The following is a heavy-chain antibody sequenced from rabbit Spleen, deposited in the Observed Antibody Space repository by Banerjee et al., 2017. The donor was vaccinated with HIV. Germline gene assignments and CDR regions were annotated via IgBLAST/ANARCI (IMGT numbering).Heavy chain of an antibody. V-gene: IGHV1S45*01. CDR2: IYTGNSKT. CDR3: ARDVGSYDYIDVYFNL. D-gene: IGHD6-1*01. Sequence: QEQLVESGGGLVKPGASLTLTCTGSGFSFSSSYDMCWVRQAPGKGLEWIGCIYTGNSKTYYASWAKGRFTISKSSSTTVTLQMTSLTAADTATYFCARDVGSYDYIDVYFNLWGQGTLVTVS. CDR1: GFSFSSSYD. J-gene: IGHJ4*01.